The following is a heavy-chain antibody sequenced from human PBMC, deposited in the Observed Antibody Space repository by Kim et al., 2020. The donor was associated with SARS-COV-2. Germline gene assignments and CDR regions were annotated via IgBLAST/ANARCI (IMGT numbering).Heavy chain of an antibody. J-gene: IGHJ6*02. CDR3: AEDVGATGYSSSWYNRRGGMDV. Sequence: GGSLRLSCAASGFTFSSYGMHWVRQAPGKGLEWVAVISYDGSNKYYADSVKGRFTISRDNSKNTLYLQMNSLRAEDTAVYYCAEDVGATGYSSSWYNRRGGMDVWGQGTTVTVSS. CDR1: GFTFSSYG. D-gene: IGHD6-13*01. CDR2: ISYDGSNK. V-gene: IGHV3-30*18.